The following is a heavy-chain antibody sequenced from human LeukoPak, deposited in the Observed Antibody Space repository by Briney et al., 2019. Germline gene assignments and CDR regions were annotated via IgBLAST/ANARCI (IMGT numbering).Heavy chain of an antibody. CDR3: ARFWSGYSTLDY. CDR1: GFTFSSYE. V-gene: IGHV3-48*03. D-gene: IGHD3-3*01. Sequence: GGSLGLSCAASGFTFSSYEMNWVRQAPGKGLEWVSYISSSGSTIYYADSVKGRFTISRDNAKNSLYLQMNSLRAEDTAVYYCARFWSGYSTLDYWGQGTLATVSS. CDR2: ISSSGSTI. J-gene: IGHJ4*02.